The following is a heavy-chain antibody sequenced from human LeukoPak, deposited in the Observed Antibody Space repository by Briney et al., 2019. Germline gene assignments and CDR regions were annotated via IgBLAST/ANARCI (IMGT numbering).Heavy chain of an antibody. Sequence: ASVKVSCKASGYTFTSYGISWVRQAPGQGLEWMGWISAYNGNTNYAQKLQGRVTMTTDTSTSTAYMELRSLRSDDTAVYYCARGHDSSGWYTPGVYFQHWGQGTLVTVSS. CDR1: GYTFTSYG. CDR2: ISAYNGNT. V-gene: IGHV1-18*01. CDR3: ARGHDSSGWYTPGVYFQH. D-gene: IGHD6-19*01. J-gene: IGHJ1*01.